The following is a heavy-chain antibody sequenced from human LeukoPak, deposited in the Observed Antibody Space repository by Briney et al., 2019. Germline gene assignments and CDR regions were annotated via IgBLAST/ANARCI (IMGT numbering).Heavy chain of an antibody. CDR1: GFTFSNYG. CDR2: ISGSGIST. Sequence: PGGSLRLSCTASGFTFSNYGMNWVRQAPGKGLEWVSAISGSGISTYYADSVKGRFTISRDNSKNTLYLQMNSLRADDTAVYYCAKEDAGYWGQGTLVTVSS. J-gene: IGHJ4*02. CDR3: AKEDAGY. V-gene: IGHV3-23*01.